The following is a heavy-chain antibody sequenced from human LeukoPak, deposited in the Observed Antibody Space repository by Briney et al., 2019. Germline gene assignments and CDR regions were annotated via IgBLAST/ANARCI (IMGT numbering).Heavy chain of an antibody. CDR1: GGSISSYY. CDR3: ARDRYYYDSSGSAFDI. CDR2: FYISGST. Sequence: SETLSLTCTVSGGSISSYYWSWIRQPAGKGLEWIGRFYISGSTNYNPSLKSRVTMSVDSSKNQFSLKLSSVTAADTAVYYCARDRYYYDSSGSAFDIWGQGTMVTVSS. J-gene: IGHJ3*02. D-gene: IGHD3-22*01. V-gene: IGHV4-4*07.